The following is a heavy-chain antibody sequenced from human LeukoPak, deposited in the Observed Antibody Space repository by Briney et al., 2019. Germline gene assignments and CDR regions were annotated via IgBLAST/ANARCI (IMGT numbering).Heavy chain of an antibody. Sequence: ASVKVSCKASGYIFANYDLNWVRQAPGQGLEWLGWMNPNSDNTGYVQKFRGRVTFTRNTSTGTAYMELSSLRSDDTAVYYCARSTATIRGLYFFDYWGQGTLVTVSS. D-gene: IGHD5-24*01. CDR3: ARSTATIRGLYFFDY. J-gene: IGHJ4*02. V-gene: IGHV1-8*03. CDR2: MNPNSDNT. CDR1: GYIFANYD.